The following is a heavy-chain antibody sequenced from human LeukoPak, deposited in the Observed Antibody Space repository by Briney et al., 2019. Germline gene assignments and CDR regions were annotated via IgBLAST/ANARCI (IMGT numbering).Heavy chain of an antibody. D-gene: IGHD3-9*01. V-gene: IGHV4-39*01. J-gene: IGHJ4*02. CDR3: ARHQNYDILTGYYHPYFDY. CDR2: IYYSGST. Sequence: KPSQTLSLTCTVSGGSISSSSYYWGWIRQPRGKGLEWIGSIYYSGSTYYNPSLKSRVTISVDTSKNQFSLKLSSVTAADTAVYYCARHQNYDILTGYYHPYFDYWGQGTLVTVSS. CDR1: GGSISSSSYY.